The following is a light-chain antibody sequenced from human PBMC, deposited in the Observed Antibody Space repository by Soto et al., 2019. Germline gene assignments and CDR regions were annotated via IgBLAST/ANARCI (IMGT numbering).Light chain of an antibody. CDR2: AAS. J-gene: IGKJ1*01. V-gene: IGKV1-39*01. CDR3: QQTYSSPRT. Sequence: DIQVTQSPSSLSASVADRVTITCRASQSIRRSLNWYQQKPGKAPNLLIYAASSLQTGVPSRFTGSGSGTDFTLTISNLQPEDFAVYYCQQTYSSPRTFGQGTKVDIK. CDR1: QSIRRS.